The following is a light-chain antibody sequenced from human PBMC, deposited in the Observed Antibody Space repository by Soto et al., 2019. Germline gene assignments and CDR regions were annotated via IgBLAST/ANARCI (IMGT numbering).Light chain of an antibody. Sequence: DIQMTQSPSSLSASVGDRVTITCRASQSISNYLNWYQQKPGKAPKLLIYAASSLQSGVPSRFSGSGSGTDFTLSISSLQPEDFATYYCQQSYSTPVWTFGQGTKVEIK. CDR2: AAS. V-gene: IGKV1-39*01. J-gene: IGKJ1*01. CDR3: QQSYSTPVWT. CDR1: QSISNY.